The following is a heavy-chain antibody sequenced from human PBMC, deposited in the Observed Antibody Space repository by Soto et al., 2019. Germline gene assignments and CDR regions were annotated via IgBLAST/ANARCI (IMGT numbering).Heavy chain of an antibody. J-gene: IGHJ6*04. CDR3: ARNVQLWPPNINPVFSADV. D-gene: IGHD5-18*01. V-gene: IGHV3-11*01. CDR2: ISSSGSTI. Sequence: GGSLRLSCAASGFTFSDYYMSWIRQAPGKGLEWVSYISSSGSTIYYGDSVKGRFTISRDNPKNSLYLQMNSLRAQDTAVYYRARNVQLWPPNINPVFSADVWGKGTTVTVSS. CDR1: GFTFSDYY.